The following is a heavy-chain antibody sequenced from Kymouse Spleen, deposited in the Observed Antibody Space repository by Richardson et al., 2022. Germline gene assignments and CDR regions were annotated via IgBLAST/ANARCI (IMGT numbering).Heavy chain of an antibody. J-gene: IGHJ4*02. Sequence: QVQLQQWGAGLLKPSETLSLTCAVYGGSFSGYYWSWIRQPPGKGLEWIGEINHSGSTNYNPSLKSRVTISVDTSKNQFSLKLSSVTAADTAVYYCARLGRGAFDYWGQGTLVTVSS. CDR1: GGSFSGYY. V-gene: IGHV4-34*01. CDR2: INHSGST. CDR3: ARLGRGAFDY. D-gene: IGHD7-27*02.